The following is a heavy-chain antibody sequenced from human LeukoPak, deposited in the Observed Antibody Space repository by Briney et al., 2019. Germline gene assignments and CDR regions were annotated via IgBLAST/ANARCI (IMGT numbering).Heavy chain of an antibody. CDR1: GFTFSDYY. V-gene: IGHV3-11*01. CDR2: ITPSGNTI. J-gene: IGHJ4*02. CDR3: ARGDILTGYNDY. D-gene: IGHD3-9*01. Sequence: GGSLRLSCAASGFTFSDYYMSWVRQAPGKGLEWLSYITPSGNTISYADSVKGRFTISRDYAKNSLYLQMNSLRAEDTTVYYCARGDILTGYNDYWGQGTLVTVSS.